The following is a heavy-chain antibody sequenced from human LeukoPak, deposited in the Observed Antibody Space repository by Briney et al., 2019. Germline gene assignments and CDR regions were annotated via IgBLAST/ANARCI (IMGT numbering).Heavy chain of an antibody. D-gene: IGHD6-19*01. J-gene: IGHJ4*02. CDR3: ARDWEVAAVAGKGY. V-gene: IGHV1-18*01. Sequence: ASVKVSCKASGYTFTSYGISWVRQAPGQGLEWMGWISAYNGNTNYAQKLQGRVTMTTDTSTSTAYMELRSLRSDDTAVYYCARDWEVAAVAGKGYWGQGTLVTVSS. CDR1: GYTFTSYG. CDR2: ISAYNGNT.